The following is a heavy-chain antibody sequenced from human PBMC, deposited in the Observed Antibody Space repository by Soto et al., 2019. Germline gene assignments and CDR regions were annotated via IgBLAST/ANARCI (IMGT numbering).Heavy chain of an antibody. J-gene: IGHJ6*02. Sequence: GGSLRLSCASSGFTFSKQGMHWVRQAPGKGLEWVAVISYDGSNKYYADSVKGRFTISRDNSKNTLYLQMNSLRAEDTAVYYCAKDVDYGSGSRQRYYGKDVWGQGTTVTVSS. CDR2: ISYDGSNK. D-gene: IGHD3-10*01. V-gene: IGHV3-30*18. CDR1: GFTFSKQG. CDR3: AKDVDYGSGSRQRYYGKDV.